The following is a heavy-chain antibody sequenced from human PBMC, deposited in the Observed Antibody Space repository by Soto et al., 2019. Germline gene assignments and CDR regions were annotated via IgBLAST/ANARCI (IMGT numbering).Heavy chain of an antibody. V-gene: IGHV3-23*01. CDR1: GFTFSDHA. CDR3: VKEGKMGVEGFDF. Sequence: GGSLRLSCATSGFTFSDHAMHWVRQAPGEGLALVSGVRGDFVTTPYADSVKGRFTISRDNSKNTLYLQMNSLRAEDTAIYYCVKEGKMGVEGFDFWGQGTLVTVSS. CDR2: VRGDFVTT. D-gene: IGHD1-26*01. J-gene: IGHJ4*02.